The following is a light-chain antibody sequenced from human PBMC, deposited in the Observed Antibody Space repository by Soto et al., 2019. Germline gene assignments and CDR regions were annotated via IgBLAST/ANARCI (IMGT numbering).Light chain of an antibody. Sequence: DIVMTQPPLSLPVTPGEPASISCRSSQSPLHSNGNNYLDWYLQKPGQSLHLLLYLGSNRPSGVPDRFSGSRSGTDFTLKISRVEAEDVGVSEGMQALQTPITFGQGTRLEI. J-gene: IGKJ5*01. CDR1: QSPLHSNGNNY. V-gene: IGKV2-28*01. CDR2: LGS. CDR3: MQALQTPIT.